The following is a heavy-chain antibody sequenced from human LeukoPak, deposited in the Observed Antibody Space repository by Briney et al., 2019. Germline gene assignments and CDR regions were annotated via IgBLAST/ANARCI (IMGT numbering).Heavy chain of an antibody. CDR1: GFTFSSYA. D-gene: IGHD2-2*01. Sequence: QPGGSLRLSCAASGFTFSSYAMTWVRQAPGKGLEWVANIKQDGSERSYVDSVKGRFTISRDNAKNSLYLQMDSLRAEDTALYYCARDGYATSWYSPPYYDYYYMDVWGTGTTVTVSS. CDR2: IKQDGSER. J-gene: IGHJ6*03. V-gene: IGHV3-7*01. CDR3: ARDGYATSWYSPPYYDYYYMDV.